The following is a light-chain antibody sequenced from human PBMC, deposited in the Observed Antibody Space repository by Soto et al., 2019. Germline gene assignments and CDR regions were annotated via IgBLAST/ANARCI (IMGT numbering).Light chain of an antibody. Sequence: EIVLTQSPATLSLSPGERATLSCRASQSVSSYLAWYQQKPGQAPRLLIYDASNRATGIPARFSGSGSGTDVTLTISSLEPEDFAVYYCQQRSNLTFGQGTKVEIK. V-gene: IGKV3-11*01. CDR1: QSVSSY. CDR3: QQRSNLT. J-gene: IGKJ1*01. CDR2: DAS.